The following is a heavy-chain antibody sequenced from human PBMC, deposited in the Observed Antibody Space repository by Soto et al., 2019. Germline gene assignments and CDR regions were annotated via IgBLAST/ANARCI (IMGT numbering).Heavy chain of an antibody. D-gene: IGHD3-3*01. Sequence: ASVKVSCKASGYTFTSYDINWVRQATGQGLEWMGWMNPNSGNTGYAQKFQGRVTMTRNTSISTAYMELSSLRSEDTAVYYCARTITIFGVVISPGVWFDPWGQGTLVTVPS. CDR1: GYTFTSYD. J-gene: IGHJ5*02. V-gene: IGHV1-8*01. CDR3: ARTITIFGVVISPGVWFDP. CDR2: MNPNSGNT.